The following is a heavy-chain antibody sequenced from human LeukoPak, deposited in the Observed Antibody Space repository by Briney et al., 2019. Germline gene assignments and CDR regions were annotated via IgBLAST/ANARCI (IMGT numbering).Heavy chain of an antibody. CDR1: GYTFTNYH. V-gene: IGHV1-18*01. J-gene: IGHJ4*02. CDR2: VSGHNGKT. CDR3: ARGLGYCDTTTCYGELPGDY. Sequence: ASVKVACKTSGYTFTNYHISCVRQAPGQGLDWIGRVSGHNGKTEYAENLQGRVTKTTDTSTTTAYMELRSLRSDDTAVYYCARGLGYCDTTTCYGELPGDYWSQGTLVTVSS. D-gene: IGHD2-2*01.